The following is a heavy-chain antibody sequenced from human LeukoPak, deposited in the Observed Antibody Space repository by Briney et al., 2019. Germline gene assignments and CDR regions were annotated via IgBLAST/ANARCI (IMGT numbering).Heavy chain of an antibody. D-gene: IGHD2-15*01. CDR3: ARDLHCSGGSCYSGLHY. J-gene: IGHJ4*02. CDR1: GFAFSNFA. Sequence: GGSLRLSCAASGFAFSNFAMHWVRQAPGKGLEWVSVISYDGSYKYYADSVKGRFTISRDNSKNTLYLQMNSLRPEDTAVYYCARDLHCSGGSCYSGLHYWGQGTLVTVSS. CDR2: ISYDGSYK. V-gene: IGHV3-30*04.